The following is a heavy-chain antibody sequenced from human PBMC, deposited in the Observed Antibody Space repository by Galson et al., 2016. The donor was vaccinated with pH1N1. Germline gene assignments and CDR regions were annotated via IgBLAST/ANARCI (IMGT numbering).Heavy chain of an antibody. CDR2: ISTSKGNT. CDR1: GYTFTTFG. D-gene: IGHD1-1*01. CDR3: ARDQNWNLDY. V-gene: IGHV1-18*01. Sequence: SVKVSCKASGYTFTTFGISWVRQAPGKGLEWLGWISTSKGNTKNAQRLLDRVTMTRDTSTSTVIMELTSLRSDDTAIYYCARDQNWNLDYWGQGTLVTVSS. J-gene: IGHJ4*02.